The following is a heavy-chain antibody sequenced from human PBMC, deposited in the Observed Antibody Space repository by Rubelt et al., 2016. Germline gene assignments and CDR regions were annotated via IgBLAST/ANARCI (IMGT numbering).Heavy chain of an antibody. D-gene: IGHD4-17*01. V-gene: IGHV3-33*01. CDR3: ARVDYGDFVDY. CDR1: GFFFSEFG. Sequence: QVQLVESGGGVVQPGTSLRLSCVASGFFFSEFGMHWVRQAPGRGLEWVAHIWYDGSKQYYSDSVKGRFTISRDNSKNTLYLQMNSLRAEDTAVYYCARVDYGDFVDYWGQGTLVTVSS. J-gene: IGHJ4*02. CDR2: IWYDGSKQ.